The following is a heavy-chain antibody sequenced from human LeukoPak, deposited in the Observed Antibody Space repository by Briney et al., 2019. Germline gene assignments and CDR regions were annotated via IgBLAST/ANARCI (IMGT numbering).Heavy chain of an antibody. D-gene: IGHD5-12*01. Sequence: SETLSLTCTVSGGSISSYYWSWIRQPPGKGLERIGYIYYSGSTNYNPSLKSRVTISVDTSKNQFSLKLSSVTAADTAVYYCARGRGHIVATIDYWGQGTLVTVSS. CDR3: ARGRGHIVATIDY. CDR2: IYYSGST. V-gene: IGHV4-59*01. CDR1: GGSISSYY. J-gene: IGHJ4*02.